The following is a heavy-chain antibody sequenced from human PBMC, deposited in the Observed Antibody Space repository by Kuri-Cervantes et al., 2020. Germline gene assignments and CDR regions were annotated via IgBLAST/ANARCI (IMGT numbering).Heavy chain of an antibody. J-gene: IGHJ4*02. Sequence: SETLSLTCTVSGGSISSYYWSWIRQPPGKGLEWIGYIYYSGSTNYNPSLKSRVTISVDTSKNQFSLKLSSVTAADTAVYYCARESPYYYDSRPFDYWGQGTLVTVSS. CDR1: GGSISSYY. CDR3: ARESPYYYDSRPFDY. D-gene: IGHD3-22*01. CDR2: IYYSGST. V-gene: IGHV4-59*01.